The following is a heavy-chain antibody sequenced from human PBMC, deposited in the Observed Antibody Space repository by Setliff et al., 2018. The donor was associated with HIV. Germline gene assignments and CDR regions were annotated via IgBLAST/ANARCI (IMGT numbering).Heavy chain of an antibody. Sequence: PSETLSLTCTVSGGPISTGVYYWSWIRQPADKALEWIGRISASGSTNYNPSLESRVTLSIDTSNNQFSLKLTSVTAADTAVYYCARVYSRSWFFFDHWGQGILVTVSS. J-gene: IGHJ4*02. CDR1: GGPISTGVYY. CDR2: ISASGST. D-gene: IGHD6-13*01. CDR3: ARVYSRSWFFFDH. V-gene: IGHV4-61*02.